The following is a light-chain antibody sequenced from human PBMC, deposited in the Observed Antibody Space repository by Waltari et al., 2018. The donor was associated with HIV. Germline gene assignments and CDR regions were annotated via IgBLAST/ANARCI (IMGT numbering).Light chain of an antibody. J-gene: IGLJ3*02. CDR1: SFNIGNNY. CDR3: AAWDSSLSVAV. CDR2: DTY. V-gene: IGLV1-51*01. Sequence: QSVLTQPPSVSAAPGQKVTIPCSGGSFNIGNNYVSWYQQVPGTAPKLLIYDTYHRPSGIPDRFTGSTSATSATLVIDGLQTGDEADYYCAAWDSSLSVAVFGGGTQVTVL.